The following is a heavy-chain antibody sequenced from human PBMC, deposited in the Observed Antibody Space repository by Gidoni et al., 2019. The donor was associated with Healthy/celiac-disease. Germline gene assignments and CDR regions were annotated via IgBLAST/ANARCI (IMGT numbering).Heavy chain of an antibody. CDR1: GYTFTGYY. J-gene: IGHJ6*02. D-gene: IGHD3-9*01. CDR3: ARGGEYYDILTAARGMDV. Sequence: VQLVPSGAEVKKPGASVTVSCQASGYTFTGYYMHWVRQAPGQGLEWMGWIHPNSGGTNYAQKFQGWVTMTRETSISTAYMELSRLRSDDKAVYYCARGGEYYDILTAARGMDVWGQGTTVTVSS. V-gene: IGHV1-2*04. CDR2: IHPNSGGT.